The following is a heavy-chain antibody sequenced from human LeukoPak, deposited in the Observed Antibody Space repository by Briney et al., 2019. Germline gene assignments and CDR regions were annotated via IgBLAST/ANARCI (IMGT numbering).Heavy chain of an antibody. CDR2: ISGSGGST. V-gene: IGHV3-23*01. Sequence: PGGSLRLSCTASAFSFSDYAMSWVRQAPGKGLEWVSAISGSGGSTYYADSVKGRFTISRDNSKDTLYLQMNSLRAADTAVYYCARGRSGSYSFDYWGQGTLVTVSS. D-gene: IGHD1-26*01. CDR1: AFSFSDYA. J-gene: IGHJ4*02. CDR3: ARGRSGSYSFDY.